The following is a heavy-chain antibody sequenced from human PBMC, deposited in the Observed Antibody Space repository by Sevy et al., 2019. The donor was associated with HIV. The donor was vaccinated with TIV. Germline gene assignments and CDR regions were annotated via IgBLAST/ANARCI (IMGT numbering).Heavy chain of an antibody. CDR1: GFTFSNYY. V-gene: IGHV3-74*01. CDR3: FVRIRDSSEIDY. D-gene: IGHD6-6*01. CDR2: LNGDGSDI. J-gene: IGHJ4*02. Sequence: GGSLRLSCAASGFTFSNYYMNWVRQGPGKGLVWVARLNGDGSDINYADSVRARFTISRENTKNTLYLQMSSLRGEDTAVYYCFVRIRDSSEIDYWGQGTLVTVSS.